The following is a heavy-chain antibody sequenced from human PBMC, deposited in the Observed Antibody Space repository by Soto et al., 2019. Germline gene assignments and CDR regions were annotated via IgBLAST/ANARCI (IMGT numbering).Heavy chain of an antibody. D-gene: IGHD3-3*01. CDR2: IWYYGSNK. V-gene: IGHV3-33*01. CDR3: ARDECLYYGDYG. Sequence: GKGLEWVAVIWYYGSNKYYADSVKGRFTISRDTSKNQFSLKLSSVTAADTAVYYCARDECLYYGDYG. J-gene: IGHJ6*01.